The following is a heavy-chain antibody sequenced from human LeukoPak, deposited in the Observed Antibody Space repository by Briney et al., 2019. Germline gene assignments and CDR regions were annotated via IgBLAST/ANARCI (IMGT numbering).Heavy chain of an antibody. J-gene: IGHJ4*02. D-gene: IGHD2-2*01. V-gene: IGHV3-7*01. CDR3: ARDAMSRTADY. CDR2: IKQDGSET. Sequence: GGSLRLSCAVSGFTFSDYYMSWIRQAPGKGLEWVGNIKQDGSETYFVDSVKGRFTISRDNAKNSLYLQMNNLRAEDTAVYYCARDAMSRTADYWGQGTLVTVSS. CDR1: GFTFSDYY.